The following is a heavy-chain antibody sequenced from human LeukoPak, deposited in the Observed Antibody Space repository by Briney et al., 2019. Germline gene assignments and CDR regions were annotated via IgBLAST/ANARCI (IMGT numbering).Heavy chain of an antibody. Sequence: ASVKVSCKASGYTFTSYYMHWVRQAPGQGLEWMGIINPSGGSTSYAQKFQGRVTMTRDTSTSTVYMELSSLRSEDTAVYYCARDGGITIFGVVRRGYYYYMDVWGKGTTVTVSS. J-gene: IGHJ6*03. CDR1: GYTFTSYY. D-gene: IGHD3-3*01. CDR2: INPSGGST. CDR3: ARDGGITIFGVVRRGYYYYMDV. V-gene: IGHV1-46*01.